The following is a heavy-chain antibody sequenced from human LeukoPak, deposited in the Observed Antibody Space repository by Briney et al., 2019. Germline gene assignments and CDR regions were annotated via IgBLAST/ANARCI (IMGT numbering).Heavy chain of an antibody. Sequence: PSQTLSLTCTVSGGSISSGSYYWSWIRQPPGKGLEWIGYIYYSGSTYYNPSLKSRVTISVDTSKNQFSLKLSSVTAADTAVYYCARDRYYYDSSGYYSIRFDYWGQGTLVTVSS. J-gene: IGHJ4*02. CDR2: IYYSGST. CDR3: ARDRYYYDSSGYYSIRFDY. CDR1: GGSISSGSYY. V-gene: IGHV4-30-4*08. D-gene: IGHD3-22*01.